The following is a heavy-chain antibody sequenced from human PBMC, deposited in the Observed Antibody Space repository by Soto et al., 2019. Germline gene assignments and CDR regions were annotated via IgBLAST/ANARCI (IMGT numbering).Heavy chain of an antibody. CDR1: GAPISDYF. CDR2: ILDTGNT. V-gene: IGHV4-59*01. Sequence: QVQLQESGPGLVKPSETLSLTCTVSGAPISDYFWSWIRQPPGQGLEWIGYILDTGNTNYNPSLKSRVTMSLDTSKNQFSLNLTSVTAADTALYYCARDLHSGGDWGEAVDIWGQGTRVTVSS. CDR3: ARDLHSGGDWGEAVDI. D-gene: IGHD2-21*02. J-gene: IGHJ3*02.